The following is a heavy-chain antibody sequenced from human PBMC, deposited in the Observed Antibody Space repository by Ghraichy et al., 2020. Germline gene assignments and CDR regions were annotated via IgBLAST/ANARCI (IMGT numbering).Heavy chain of an antibody. J-gene: IGHJ6*02. CDR3: ARGRGGSGMDV. V-gene: IGHV4-34*01. CDR1: GGSFSGYY. Sequence: LSLTCAVYGGSFSGYYWSWIRQPPGKGLEWIGEINHSGSTNYNPSLKSRVTISVDTSKNQFSLKLSSVTAADTAVYYCARGRGGSGMDVWGQGTTVTVSS. D-gene: IGHD3-10*01. CDR2: INHSGST.